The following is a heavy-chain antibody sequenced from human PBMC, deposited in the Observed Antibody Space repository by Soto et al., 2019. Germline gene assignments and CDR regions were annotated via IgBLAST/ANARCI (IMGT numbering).Heavy chain of an antibody. CDR3: ARVGITVTPFRGFDY. D-gene: IGHD1-20*01. Sequence: QVQLVESGGGVVQPGRSLRLSCAASGFTFSSYGMHWVRQAPGKGLEWVALIWFDGSNKYYADSVKGRFTISRDNSRNTLYLQMNSLSAEDTAIYYCARVGITVTPFRGFDYWGQGTLVTVSS. CDR1: GFTFSSYG. J-gene: IGHJ4*02. CDR2: IWFDGSNK. V-gene: IGHV3-33*01.